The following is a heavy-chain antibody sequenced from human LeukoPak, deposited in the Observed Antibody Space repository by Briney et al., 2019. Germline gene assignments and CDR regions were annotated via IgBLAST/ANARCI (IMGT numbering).Heavy chain of an antibody. V-gene: IGHV5-51*01. CDR1: GYSFTSYW. Sequence: GESLKISCKGSGYSFTSYWIGCVRQMPGKGLEWMGIIYPGDSDTRYSPSFQGQVTISADKSISTAYLQWSSLKASDSAMYYCARDFRCGSSCKGRDVWGQGTTVTVSS. J-gene: IGHJ6*02. D-gene: IGHD6-13*01. CDR3: ARDFRCGSSCKGRDV. CDR2: IYPGDSDT.